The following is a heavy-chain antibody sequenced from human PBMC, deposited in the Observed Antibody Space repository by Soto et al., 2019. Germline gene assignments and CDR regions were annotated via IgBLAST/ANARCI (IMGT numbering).Heavy chain of an antibody. Sequence: QVHLVQSGAELKKPAASVKISCKASGYTFSHYYMHWVRQAPGQGLEWMGWINPNSGDTNYAQKFQGRVTITRDTSINTGYMELSRLTSDDTDVYYCARSVALGGGFDYWGQGTLVTVSS. J-gene: IGHJ4*02. D-gene: IGHD2-21*01. CDR2: INPNSGDT. CDR1: GYTFSHYY. CDR3: ARSVALGGGFDY. V-gene: IGHV1-2*02.